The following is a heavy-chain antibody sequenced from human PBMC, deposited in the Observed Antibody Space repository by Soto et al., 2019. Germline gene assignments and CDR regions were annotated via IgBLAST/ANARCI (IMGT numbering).Heavy chain of an antibody. V-gene: IGHV4-31*03. D-gene: IGHD6-13*01. Sequence: QLQESGPGLVKPSQTLSLTCTVSGGSISSGYFWSWIRQHPGKGLEWIGNIYYSGGTYYSPSLEGRVAISGDTSKSQFTLRVNSVTAADTAIYYCARFAKEENPRLQSWYAFDIWGQGTLVTVSS. CDR2: IYYSGGT. CDR1: GGSISSGYF. J-gene: IGHJ4*02. CDR3: ARFAKEENPRLQSWYAFDI.